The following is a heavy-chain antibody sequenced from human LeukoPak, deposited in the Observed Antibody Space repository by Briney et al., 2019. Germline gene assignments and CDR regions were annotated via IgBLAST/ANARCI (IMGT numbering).Heavy chain of an antibody. D-gene: IGHD3-16*01. CDR3: VGGGY. J-gene: IGHJ4*02. Sequence: GGSLRLSCAASGFTFDDYAMHWVRQAPGKGLEWVSGISWNSGSIGYADSVKGRFTISRDNAKNSLYLQMNSLRAEDAAVYYCVGGGYWGQGTLVTVSS. V-gene: IGHV3-9*01. CDR1: GFTFDDYA. CDR2: ISWNSGSI.